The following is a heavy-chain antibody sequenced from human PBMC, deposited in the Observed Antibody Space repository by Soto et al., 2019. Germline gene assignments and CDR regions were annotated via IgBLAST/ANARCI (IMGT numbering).Heavy chain of an antibody. CDR3: AGAGYGINYYDSSGYYPAFDY. CDR1: GFTFSSYG. V-gene: IGHV3-30*03. D-gene: IGHD3-22*01. CDR2: ISYDGSNK. J-gene: IGHJ4*02. Sequence: GGSLRLSCAASGFTFSSYGMHWVRQAPGKGLEWVAVISYDGSNKYYADSVKGRFTISRDNSKNTLYLQMNSLRAEDTAVYYCAGAGYGINYYDSSGYYPAFDYWGQGTLVTVSS.